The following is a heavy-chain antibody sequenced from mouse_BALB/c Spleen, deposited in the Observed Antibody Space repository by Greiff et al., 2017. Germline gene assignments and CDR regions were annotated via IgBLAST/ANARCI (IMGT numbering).Heavy chain of an antibody. CDR1: GFTFSSFG. D-gene: IGHD1-1*01. Sequence: EVKLVESGGGLVQPGGSRKLSCAASGFTFSSFGMHWVRQAPEKGLEWVAYISSGSSTIYYADTVKGRFTLSRDNPKNTLFLQMTSLRSEDTAMYYCARGEYYGSSAWFAYWGQGTLVTVSA. V-gene: IGHV5-17*02. CDR2: ISSGSSTI. J-gene: IGHJ3*01. CDR3: ARGEYYGSSAWFAY.